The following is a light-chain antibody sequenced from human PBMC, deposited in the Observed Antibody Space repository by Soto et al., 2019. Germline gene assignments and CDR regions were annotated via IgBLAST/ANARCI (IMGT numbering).Light chain of an antibody. CDR3: AALDDSLNGWV. Sequence: SVLTQPPSASGTPWQRVTISCYGSSSHIGNNTVNWYQRLPGTAPKLLIYSSNERPSGVFDGFSGSMCATSASMAISGLQSEYEAEDYCAALDDSLNGWVFGGGTKVTVL. V-gene: IGLV1-44*01. CDR2: SSN. CDR1: SSHIGNNT. J-gene: IGLJ3*02.